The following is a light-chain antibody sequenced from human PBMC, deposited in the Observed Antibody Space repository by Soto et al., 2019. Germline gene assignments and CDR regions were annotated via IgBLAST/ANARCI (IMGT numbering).Light chain of an antibody. CDR2: EVS. CDR1: SSDVGGYND. CDR3: SSYAGSNNWV. V-gene: IGLV2-8*01. Sequence: QSALTQPPSASGSPGQSVTISCTGTSSDVGGYNDVSWYQQHPGKAPKLMIYEVSKWPSGVPDRFSGSKSGNTASLTVSGLQAEDEADYYCSSYAGSNNWVFGGGTKLT. J-gene: IGLJ3*02.